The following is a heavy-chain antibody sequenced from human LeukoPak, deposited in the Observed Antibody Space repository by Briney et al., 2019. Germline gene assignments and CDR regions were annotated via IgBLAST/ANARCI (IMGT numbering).Heavy chain of an antibody. V-gene: IGHV1-8*01. J-gene: IGHJ6*03. Sequence: ASVKASCKASGYTFTSYDINWVRQATGQGLEWMGWMNPNSGNTGYAQKFQSRVTMTRNTSISTAYMELSSLRSEDTAVYYCARADERGYSYGYYYYYMDVWGKGTTVTVSS. D-gene: IGHD5-18*01. CDR2: MNPNSGNT. CDR1: GYTFTSYD. CDR3: ARADERGYSYGYYYYYMDV.